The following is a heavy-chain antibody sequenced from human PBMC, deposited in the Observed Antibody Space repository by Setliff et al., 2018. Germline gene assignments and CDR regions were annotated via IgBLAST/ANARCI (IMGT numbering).Heavy chain of an antibody. CDR2: IYISGGT. Sequence: SSETLSLTCTVSGGSISSYYWTWIRQPAGKGLEWIGRIYISGGTSYNPSLKSRVTMSLDTSKNQFTLNLTSVTAAATAVYYCARAPDYWGQGILVTVSS. V-gene: IGHV4-4*07. CDR3: ARAPDY. J-gene: IGHJ4*02. CDR1: GGSISSYY.